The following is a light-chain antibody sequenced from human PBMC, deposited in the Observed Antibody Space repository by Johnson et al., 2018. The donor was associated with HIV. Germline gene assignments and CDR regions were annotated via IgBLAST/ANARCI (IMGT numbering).Light chain of an antibody. Sequence: HSVLTQPPSVSAAPGQKVTISCSGSSSNTGNNYVSWYQQVPGTAPKLLIYDNNKRPSGIPDRFSGSKSGTSATLGITGLQTGDEADYYCGTWDSSLSAGVFGTGTKVTVL. CDR3: GTWDSSLSAGV. V-gene: IGLV1-51*01. CDR1: SSNTGNNY. CDR2: DNN. J-gene: IGLJ1*01.